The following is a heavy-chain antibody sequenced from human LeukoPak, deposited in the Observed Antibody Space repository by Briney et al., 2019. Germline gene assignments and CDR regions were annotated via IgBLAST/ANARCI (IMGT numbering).Heavy chain of an antibody. CDR3: ASADPYDILTGYYI. D-gene: IGHD3-9*01. CDR1: GFTVSSNY. CDR2: IYSGGST. Sequence: GGSLRLSCAASGFTVSSNYMSWVRQAPGKGLEWVSVIYSGGSTYYADSVKGRFTISRDNSKNTLYLQMNSLRAEDTAVYYCASADPYDILTGYYIWGQGTLVTVSS. J-gene: IGHJ4*02. V-gene: IGHV3-66*01.